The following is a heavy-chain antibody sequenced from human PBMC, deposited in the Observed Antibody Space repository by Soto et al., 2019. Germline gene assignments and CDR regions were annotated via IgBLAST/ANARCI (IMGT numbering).Heavy chain of an antibody. CDR2: IIPIFGTA. CDR1: GGTFSSYA. Sequence: QVQLVQSGAEVKKPGSSVKVSCKASGGTFSSYAISWVRQAPGQGLEWMGGIIPIFGTANYAQKFQGRVTITADESTSTAYMELRSLRSEDTAVYHCAREPITSGYDLYNWFDPWGQGTLVTVSS. CDR3: AREPITSGYDLYNWFDP. V-gene: IGHV1-69*01. D-gene: IGHD5-12*01. J-gene: IGHJ5*02.